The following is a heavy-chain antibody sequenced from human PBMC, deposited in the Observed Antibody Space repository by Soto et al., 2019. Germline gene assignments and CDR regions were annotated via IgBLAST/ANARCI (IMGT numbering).Heavy chain of an antibody. CDR2: MNPNSGNT. CDR3: ARDKVVGATGN. CDR1: GYTFTSYD. J-gene: IGHJ4*02. V-gene: IGHV1-8*01. Sequence: ASVKVSCKASGYTFTSYDISWVRQATGQGLGWMGWMNPNSGNTVYAQKFQGRVTMTRNTSISTAYMELSSLRSEDTAVYYCARDKVVGATGNWGQGTLVTVPQ. D-gene: IGHD1-1*01.